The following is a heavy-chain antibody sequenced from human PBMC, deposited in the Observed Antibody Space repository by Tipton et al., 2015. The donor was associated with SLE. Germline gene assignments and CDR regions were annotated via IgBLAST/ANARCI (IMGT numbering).Heavy chain of an antibody. CDR3: ARHRSETGLFSKRGWFDP. CDR2: MYYSGST. D-gene: IGHD1-14*01. V-gene: IGHV4-39*01. Sequence: TLSLTCTVSGDSISSSFYYWGWIRQPPGKGLEWIGSMYYSGSTYYNPSLKSRVTFSVDTSRNQVSLKLSSVTATDTALYFCARHRSETGLFSKRGWFDPWGQGTPVTVSS. J-gene: IGHJ5*02. CDR1: GDSISSSFYY.